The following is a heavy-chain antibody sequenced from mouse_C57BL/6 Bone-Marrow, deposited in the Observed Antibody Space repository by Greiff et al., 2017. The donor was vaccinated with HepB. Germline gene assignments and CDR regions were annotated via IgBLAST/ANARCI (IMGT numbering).Heavy chain of an antibody. CDR3: TTGGAWLAY. V-gene: IGHV14-4*01. CDR2: IDPENGDT. Sequence: VQLQQSGAELVRPGASVKLSCTASGFNIKDDYMHWVKQRPEQGLEWIGWIDPENGDTEYASKFQGKATITADTSSNTAYLQLSSLTSEDTAVYYCTTGGAWLAYWGQGTLVTVSA. CDR1: GFNIKDDY. J-gene: IGHJ3*01.